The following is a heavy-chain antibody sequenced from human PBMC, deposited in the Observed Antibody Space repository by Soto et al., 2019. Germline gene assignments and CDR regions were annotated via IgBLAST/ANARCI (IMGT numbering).Heavy chain of an antibody. CDR1: CGSLKKRLDY. J-gene: IGHJ1*01. V-gene: IGHV4-39*01. Sequence: PSETLAVACNVSCGSLKKRLDYWGWVRQPAGKGLEWIGTIDFNGNTRYKPSIVSRVRVLAGASRNDLSLRLASVTAPDTAVYYCARHNRQTHGSSSWDSWGQGVPVHVSP. D-gene: IGHD6-6*01. CDR3: ARHNRQTHGSSSWDS. CDR2: IDFNGNT.